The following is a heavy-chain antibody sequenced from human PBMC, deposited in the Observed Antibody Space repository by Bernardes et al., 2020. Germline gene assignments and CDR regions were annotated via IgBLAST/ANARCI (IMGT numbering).Heavy chain of an antibody. CDR1: GFTFSSYA. V-gene: IGHV3-23*01. CDR3: AKGVVGMATRYVYFDY. Sequence: GGSLRLSCAASGFTFSSYAMSWVRQAPGKGLEWVSAISGSGGSTYYADSVKGRFTISRDNSKNTLYLQMNSLRAEDTAVYYCAKGVVGMATRYVYFDYWGQGTLVTVSS. J-gene: IGHJ4*02. CDR2: ISGSGGST. D-gene: IGHD5-12*01.